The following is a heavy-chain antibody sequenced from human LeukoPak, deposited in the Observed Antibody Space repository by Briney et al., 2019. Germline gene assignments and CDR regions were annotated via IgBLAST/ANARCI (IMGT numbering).Heavy chain of an antibody. CDR3: ARAQYYYDSSGLREDY. D-gene: IGHD3-22*01. V-gene: IGHV1-8*01. CDR1: GYTFTSYD. J-gene: IGHJ4*02. CDR2: MNPNSGNT. Sequence: ASVKVSCKAFGYTFTSYDINWVRQATGQGLEWMGWMNPNSGNTGYAQKFQGRVTMTRNTSISTAYMELSSLRSEDTAVYYCARAQYYYDSSGLREDYWGQGTLVTVSS.